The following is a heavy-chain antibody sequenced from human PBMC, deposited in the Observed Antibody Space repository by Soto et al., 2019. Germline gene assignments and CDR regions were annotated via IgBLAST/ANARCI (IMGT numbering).Heavy chain of an antibody. D-gene: IGHD6-13*01. J-gene: IGHJ4*02. CDR3: ARDQQQQLSFDY. V-gene: IGHV1-69*04. CDR1: GGTFSSYT. CDR2: IIPILGIA. Sequence: VKFSCKASGGTFSSYTISWVRQAPGQGLEWMGRIIPILGIANYAQKFQGRVTITADKSTSTAYMELSSLRSEDTAVYYCARDQQQQLSFDYWGQGTLVTVSS.